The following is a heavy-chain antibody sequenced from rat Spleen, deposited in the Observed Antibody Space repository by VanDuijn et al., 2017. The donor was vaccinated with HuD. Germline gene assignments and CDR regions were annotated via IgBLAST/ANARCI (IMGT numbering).Heavy chain of an antibody. Sequence: QVQLMESGPGLVQPSQTLSLTCTVSGFSLSSNGVSWVRQPPGKGLEWIATISSGGSTYYNSVLTFRLSISRDTSKSQVLLKMSSLQTEDTAIYFCTRDHSYWGSYYPGGFAYWGQGVMVTVSS. CDR1: GFSLSSNG. V-gene: IGHV2S12*01. CDR2: ISSGGST. D-gene: IGHD1-12*02. J-gene: IGHJ2*01. CDR3: TRDHSYWGSYYPGGFAY.